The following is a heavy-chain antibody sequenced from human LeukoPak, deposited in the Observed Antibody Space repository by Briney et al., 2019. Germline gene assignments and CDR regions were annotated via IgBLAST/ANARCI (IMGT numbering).Heavy chain of an antibody. CDR3: ARGEGTFYYYYMDV. Sequence: PGGSLRLSCAASGFTFSSYWMHWVRQAPGKGLVWVSRINNDGSSTVYADSVKGRFAISRDNTKNTLYLQMNSLRAEDTAVYYCARGEGTFYYYYMDVWGKGPTVTVSS. J-gene: IGHJ6*03. CDR1: GFTFSSYW. CDR2: INNDGSST. D-gene: IGHD1-1*01. V-gene: IGHV3-74*01.